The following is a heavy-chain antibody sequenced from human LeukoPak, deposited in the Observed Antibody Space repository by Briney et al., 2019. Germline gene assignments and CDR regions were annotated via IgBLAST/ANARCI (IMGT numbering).Heavy chain of an antibody. Sequence: GGSRRLSCAVAGLIFSNYWMSWVRQTAGGWREWVANIKEDGRAKYYVDSVTGRFTISRDNVKRFLYLPMNSLRDEDTAVYYCARDGDGYPYWGQGPLVTVSA. CDR2: IKEDGRAK. D-gene: IGHD5-18*01. CDR1: GLIFSNYW. J-gene: IGHJ4*02. CDR3: ARDGDGYPY. V-gene: IGHV3-7*01.